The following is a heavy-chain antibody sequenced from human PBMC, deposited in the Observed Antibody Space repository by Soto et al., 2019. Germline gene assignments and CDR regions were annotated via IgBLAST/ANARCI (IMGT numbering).Heavy chain of an antibody. J-gene: IGHJ6*02. Sequence: SVKVSCKASGFTFTSSAVQWVRQARGQRLEWIGWIVVGSGNTNYAEKFQERVTITRDMSTSTAYMELSSLRSEDTVVYYCAALHYDFWSGYENSYYYYGMDVWGQGTTVTVSS. CDR3: AALHYDFWSGYENSYYYYGMDV. CDR1: GFTFTSSA. CDR2: IVVGSGNT. V-gene: IGHV1-58*01. D-gene: IGHD3-3*01.